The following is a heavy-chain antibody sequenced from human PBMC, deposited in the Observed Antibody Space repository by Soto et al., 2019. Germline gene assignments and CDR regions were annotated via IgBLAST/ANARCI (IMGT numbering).Heavy chain of an antibody. D-gene: IGHD4-17*01. CDR3: ARGGDYGDVDAFDI. CDR1: GGTFSSYA. J-gene: IGHJ3*02. Sequence: GASVKVSCKASGGTFSSYAISWVRQAPGQGLEWMGGIIPIFGTANHAQKFQGRVTITADESTSTAYMELSSLRSEDTAVYYCARGGDYGDVDAFDIWGQGTMVTVSS. CDR2: IIPIFGTA. V-gene: IGHV1-69*13.